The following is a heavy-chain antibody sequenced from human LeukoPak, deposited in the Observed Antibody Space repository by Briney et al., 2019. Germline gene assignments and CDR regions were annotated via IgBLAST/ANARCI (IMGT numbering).Heavy chain of an antibody. D-gene: IGHD3-10*01. CDR2: ITAYNDNT. CDR1: GYTFASYG. CDR3: ARALLWFGEPSHIDY. Sequence: ASVKVSCKASGYTFASYGISWVRQAPGQGLEWMGWITAYNDNTNYAQKLQGRVTMTTDTSTSTAYMELRSLRSDDTAVYYCARALLWFGEPSHIDYWGQGTLVTASS. J-gene: IGHJ4*02. V-gene: IGHV1-18*01.